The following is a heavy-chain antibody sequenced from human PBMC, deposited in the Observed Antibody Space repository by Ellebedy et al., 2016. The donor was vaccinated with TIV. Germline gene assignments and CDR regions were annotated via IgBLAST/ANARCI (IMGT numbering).Heavy chain of an antibody. CDR2: INHSGST. Sequence: GSLRLXCAVYGGSFSGYYWSWIRQPPGKGLEWIGEINHSGSTNYNPSLKSRVTISVDTSKNQFSLKLSSVTAADTAVYYCARGNHNSWYLLPQLYSSSWFDYWGQGTLVTVSS. D-gene: IGHD6-13*01. J-gene: IGHJ4*02. CDR3: ARGNHNSWYLLPQLYSSSWFDY. CDR1: GGSFSGYY. V-gene: IGHV4-34*01.